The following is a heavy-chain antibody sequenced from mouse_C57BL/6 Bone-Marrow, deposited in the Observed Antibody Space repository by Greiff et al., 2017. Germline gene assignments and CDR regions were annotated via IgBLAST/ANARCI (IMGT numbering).Heavy chain of an antibody. CDR3: AREATVVAPFDY. Sequence: QVQLKQSGAELAKPGASVKLSCKASGYTFTSYWMHWVKQRPGQGLEWIGYINPSSGYTKYNQKFKDKATLTADKSSSTAYMQLSSLTYEDSAVYDCAREATVVAPFDYWGQGTTLTVSA. CDR1: GYTFTSYW. V-gene: IGHV1-7*01. D-gene: IGHD1-1*01. J-gene: IGHJ2*01. CDR2: INPSSGYT.